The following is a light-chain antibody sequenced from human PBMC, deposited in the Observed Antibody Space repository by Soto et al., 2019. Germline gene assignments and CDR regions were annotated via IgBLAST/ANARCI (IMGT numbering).Light chain of an antibody. CDR2: DVN. Sequence: QSVLTQPRSVSGSPGQSVTISCAGTSSDVGAYNYVSWFQQHPGKAPQVMIYDVNKRPSGVPERFSGSKAGNTASLTISGLQAGEEADYYFCSFAGGNTFVFSTGTKVTVL. CDR3: CSFAGGNTFV. J-gene: IGLJ1*01. CDR1: SSDVGAYNY. V-gene: IGLV2-11*01.